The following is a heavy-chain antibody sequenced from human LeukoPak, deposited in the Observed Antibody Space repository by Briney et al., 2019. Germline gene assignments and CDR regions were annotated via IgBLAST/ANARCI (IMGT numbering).Heavy chain of an antibody. D-gene: IGHD6-13*01. V-gene: IGHV1-18*04. Sequence: ASVKVSCTASGYTFTSYGISWVRQAPGQGLEWMGWISPYNGNTNYAQKLQGRVTMTTDTSTSTAYMELRSLRSDDTAVYYCARDAGAYSSSWVEWFDPWGQGTLVTVSS. J-gene: IGHJ5*02. CDR2: ISPYNGNT. CDR3: ARDAGAYSSSWVEWFDP. CDR1: GYTFTSYG.